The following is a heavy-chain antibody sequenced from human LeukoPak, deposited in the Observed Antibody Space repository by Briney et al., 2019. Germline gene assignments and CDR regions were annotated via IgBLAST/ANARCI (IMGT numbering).Heavy chain of an antibody. J-gene: IGHJ4*02. CDR1: GFTFSSDA. CDR2: ISGSGGST. Sequence: GGSLRLSCAASGFTFSSDAMSWVRQAPGKGLEWVSAISGSGGSTYYADSVKGRFTISRDNSKNTLYLQMNSLRAEDTAVYYCAKAFAYSSSSLDDYWGQGTLVTVSS. V-gene: IGHV3-23*01. CDR3: AKAFAYSSSSLDDY. D-gene: IGHD6-6*01.